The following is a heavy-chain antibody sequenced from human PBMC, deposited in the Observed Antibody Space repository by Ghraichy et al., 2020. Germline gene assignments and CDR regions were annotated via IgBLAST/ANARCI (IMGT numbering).Heavy chain of an antibody. J-gene: IGHJ4*02. D-gene: IGHD3-3*01. CDR3: AKGYLYYDFWSGLNFDY. V-gene: IGHV3-23*01. CDR2: ISGSGGST. CDR1: GFTFSSYA. Sequence: GESLNISCAASGFTFSSYAMSWVRQAPGKGLEWVSAISGSGGSTYYADSVKGRFTISRDNSKNTLYLQMNSLRAEDTAVYYCAKGYLYYDFWSGLNFDYWGQGTLVTVSS.